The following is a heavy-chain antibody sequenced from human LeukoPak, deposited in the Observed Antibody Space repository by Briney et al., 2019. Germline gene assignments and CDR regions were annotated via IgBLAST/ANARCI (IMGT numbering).Heavy chain of an antibody. CDR1: GFTFSSYS. D-gene: IGHD2-2*01. CDR3: ARLQRVVPAAKVIAIPYYFDY. CDR2: ISSSSSYM. V-gene: IGHV3-21*01. J-gene: IGHJ4*02. Sequence: GGSLRLSCAASGFTFSSYSMNWVRQAPGKGLEWVSSISSSSSYMYYADSVKGRFTISRDNAKNSLYLQMNSLRAEDTAVYYCARLQRVVPAAKVIAIPYYFDYWGQGTLVTVSS.